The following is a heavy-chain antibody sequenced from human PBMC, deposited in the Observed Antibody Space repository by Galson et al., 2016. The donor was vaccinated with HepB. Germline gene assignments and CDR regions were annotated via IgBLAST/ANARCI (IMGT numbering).Heavy chain of an antibody. CDR1: GFTFSSYS. CDR2: ITPSSDAL. CDR3: AREHGGYCD. Sequence: SLRLSCAASGFTFSSYSMNWVRQAPGKGLEWISYITPSSDALHYADSVRGRFTISRDDAKKSLYLEMNSLRDEDTAVYCCAREHGGYCDWGQGTLVTVSS. J-gene: IGHJ4*02. V-gene: IGHV3-48*02. D-gene: IGHD2-21*02.